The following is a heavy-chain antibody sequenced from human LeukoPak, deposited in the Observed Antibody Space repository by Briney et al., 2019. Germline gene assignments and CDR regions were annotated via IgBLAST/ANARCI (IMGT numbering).Heavy chain of an antibody. CDR3: ARCIAAAGNYFDY. CDR1: GGSISSYY. Sequence: SETLSLTCTVSGGSISSYYWSWIRQPPGKGLEWIGYIYYSGSTNYNPSLKGRVTISVDTSKNQFSLKLSSVTAADTAVYYCARCIAAAGNYFDYWGQGTLVTVSS. J-gene: IGHJ4*02. CDR2: IYYSGST. D-gene: IGHD6-13*01. V-gene: IGHV4-59*01.